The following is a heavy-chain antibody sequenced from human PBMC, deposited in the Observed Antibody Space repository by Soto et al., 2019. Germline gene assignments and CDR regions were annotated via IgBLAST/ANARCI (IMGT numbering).Heavy chain of an antibody. J-gene: IGHJ4*02. Sequence: SETLSLTCTVSGGSISSGDFYWRWIRQPPGKGLELIGNIYYSGSTYYNPSLRSRAIMSVDTSQSQFSLKLSSLPAADTAVYFCARADDFSDRFDYWPQGALVTVTS. CDR3: ARADDFSDRFDY. CDR2: IYYSGST. V-gene: IGHV4-30-4*01. CDR1: GGSISSGDFY. D-gene: IGHD4-17*01.